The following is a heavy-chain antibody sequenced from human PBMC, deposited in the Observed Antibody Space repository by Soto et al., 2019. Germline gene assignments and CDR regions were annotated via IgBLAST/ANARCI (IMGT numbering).Heavy chain of an antibody. V-gene: IGHV3-9*01. D-gene: IGHD4-4*01. CDR1: GFTFDDYA. CDR3: AKDLYSNYGDAFDI. CDR2: ISWNSDNI. J-gene: IGHJ3*02. Sequence: GGSLRLSCAASGFTFDDYAMHWVRQAPGEGLEWVSGISWNSDNIVYADSVKGRFTISRDNAKNSLYLQMNSLRAEDTALYYCAKDLYSNYGDAFDIWGQGTMVTVSS.